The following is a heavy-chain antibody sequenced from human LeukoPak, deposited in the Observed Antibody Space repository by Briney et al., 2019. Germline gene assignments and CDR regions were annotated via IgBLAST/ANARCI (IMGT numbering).Heavy chain of an antibody. V-gene: IGHV3-23*01. Sequence: GSLRLSCAASGFTFSSYAMSWVRRAPGKGLEWVSAISGSGGSTYYADSVKGRFTISRDNSKNTLYLQMNSLRAEDTAVYYCAKSRITMIVVAYYFDYWGQGTLVTVS. D-gene: IGHD3-22*01. CDR3: AKSRITMIVVAYYFDY. CDR1: GFTFSSYA. CDR2: ISGSGGST. J-gene: IGHJ4*02.